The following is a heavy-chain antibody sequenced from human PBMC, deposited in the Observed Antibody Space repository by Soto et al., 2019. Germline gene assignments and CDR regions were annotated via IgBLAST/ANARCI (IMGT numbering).Heavy chain of an antibody. CDR3: ARGGPYSGYDFHYGMDV. CDR1: GFTFSSYS. V-gene: IGHV3-21*01. CDR2: ISSSSSYI. D-gene: IGHD5-12*01. Sequence: GGSLRLSCAASGFTFSSYSMNWVRQAPGKGLEWVSSISSSSSYIYYADSVKGRFTISRDNAKNSLYLQMSSLRAEDTAVYYCARGGPYSGYDFHYGMDVWGQGTTVTVSS. J-gene: IGHJ6*02.